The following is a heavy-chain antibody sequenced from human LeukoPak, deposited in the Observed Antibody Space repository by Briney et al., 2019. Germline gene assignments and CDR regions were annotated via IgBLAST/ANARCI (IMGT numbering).Heavy chain of an antibody. CDR3: ARDFTTSSTAYLHH. D-gene: IGHD6-6*01. Sequence: GGSLRLSCAASGFTFSSYAMHWVRQAPGKGLEWEAVISYDGSNKYYADSVKGRFTISRDNSKNTLYLQMNSLRAEDTAVYYCARDFTTSSTAYLHHWGQGTLVTVSS. CDR1: GFTFSSYA. J-gene: IGHJ1*01. CDR2: ISYDGSNK. V-gene: IGHV3-30-3*01.